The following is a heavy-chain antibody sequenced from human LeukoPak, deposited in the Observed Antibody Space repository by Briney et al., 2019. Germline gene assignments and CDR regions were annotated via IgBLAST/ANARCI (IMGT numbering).Heavy chain of an antibody. J-gene: IGHJ4*02. Sequence: GGSLRPSCAASGFTFSSHWMHWVRQVPGKGLVWVSRISSDGSSTSYADSVKGRFTISRDNAKNTPYLQMNSLRAEDTAVYYCARDQGIFDYWGQGTLVTVSS. CDR1: GFTFSSHW. CDR2: ISSDGSST. V-gene: IGHV3-74*01. CDR3: ARDQGIFDY.